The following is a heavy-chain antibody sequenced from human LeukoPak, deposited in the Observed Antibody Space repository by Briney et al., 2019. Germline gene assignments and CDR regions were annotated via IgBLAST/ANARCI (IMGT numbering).Heavy chain of an antibody. V-gene: IGHV1-18*01. D-gene: IGHD3-22*01. Sequence: GASVTVSCNAAGHTFTSYGIGWVRQAPGQGLEWMGWISTYNGKRNYAQKFQDRVTMTTDTSTSTAYMELRSLRSDDTAIYHCAKNYYYDNTGYWGAFDIWGQGTMVTVSS. J-gene: IGHJ3*02. CDR3: AKNYYYDNTGYWGAFDI. CDR2: ISTYNGKR. CDR1: GHTFTSYG.